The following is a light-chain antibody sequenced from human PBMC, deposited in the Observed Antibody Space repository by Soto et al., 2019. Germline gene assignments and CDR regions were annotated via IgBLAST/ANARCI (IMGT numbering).Light chain of an antibody. CDR3: QHYGYSLWT. J-gene: IGKJ1*01. CDR1: QSVSSGY. CDR2: GAS. V-gene: IGKV3-20*01. Sequence: EIVLTQSPGTLSLSPGERGTLSCRASQSVSSGYLAWYQQKPGQAPRLLIYGASTRATGIPARFSGSGSGTEFTLTISSLQSEDFAVYYCQHYGYSLWTFGQGTKVDIK.